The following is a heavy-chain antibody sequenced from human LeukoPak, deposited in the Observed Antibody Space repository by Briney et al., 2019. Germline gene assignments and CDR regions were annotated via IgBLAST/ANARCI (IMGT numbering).Heavy chain of an antibody. V-gene: IGHV4-59*10. CDR1: GGSFSGYY. J-gene: IGHJ4*02. D-gene: IGHD4-17*01. Sequence: SETLSLTCAVYGGSFSGYYWNWIRQPAGKGLEWIGRIHTSGSTNYNPSLKSRVTMSLDTSKNQFSLNLSSVTAADTAVYYCARWTTVTRAFDYWGQGTLVTVSS. CDR3: ARWTTVTRAFDY. CDR2: IHTSGST.